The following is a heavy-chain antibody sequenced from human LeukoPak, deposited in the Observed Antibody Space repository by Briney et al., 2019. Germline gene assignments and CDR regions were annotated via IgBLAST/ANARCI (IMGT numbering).Heavy chain of an antibody. CDR1: GYTFTSYY. Sequence: ASVKVSCKASGYTFTSYYMHWVRQAHGQGLEWMGIINPSGGSTSYAQKFQGRVTMTRDTSTSTVYMELSSLRSEDTAVYYCARARGYSHGYVPGLDYWGQGTLVTVSS. J-gene: IGHJ4*02. CDR2: INPSGGST. D-gene: IGHD5-18*01. V-gene: IGHV1-46*01. CDR3: ARARGYSHGYVPGLDY.